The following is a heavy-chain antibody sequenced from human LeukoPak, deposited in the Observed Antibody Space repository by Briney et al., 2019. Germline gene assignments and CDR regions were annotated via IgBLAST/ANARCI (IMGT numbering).Heavy chain of an antibody. J-gene: IGHJ4*02. CDR2: INGSGDKT. Sequence: GGSLRLSCVVSGNSIRSYSMNWVRQAPGKGLEWVSSINGSGDKTYYADSVKGRFTISRDNSKNTLYLQMNSLRAEDTAVYYCAKPARTDYADYWGQGTLVTVSS. CDR1: GNSIRSYS. V-gene: IGHV3-23*01. D-gene: IGHD1-14*01. CDR3: AKPARTDYADY.